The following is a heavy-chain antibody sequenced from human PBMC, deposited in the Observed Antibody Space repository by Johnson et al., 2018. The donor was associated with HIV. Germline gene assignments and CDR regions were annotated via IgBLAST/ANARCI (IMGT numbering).Heavy chain of an antibody. CDR2: TSYDGSNR. CDR3: AREGDYYDSSGYWAAFEI. Sequence: QVQLVESGGGVVQPGRSLRLSCAASGFAFSNFGMHWVRQAPGKGLEWVAVTSYDGSNRFYADSVKGRFTISRDNSKNTLYLQMNSLRADDTAVYYCAREGDYYDSSGYWAAFEIWGQGTMVTVSS. J-gene: IGHJ3*02. V-gene: IGHV3-30*03. CDR1: GFAFSNFG. D-gene: IGHD3-22*01.